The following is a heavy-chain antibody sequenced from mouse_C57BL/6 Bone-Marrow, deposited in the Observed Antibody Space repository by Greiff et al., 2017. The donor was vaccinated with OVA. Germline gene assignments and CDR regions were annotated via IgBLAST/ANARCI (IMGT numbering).Heavy chain of an antibody. CDR2: ISDGGSYT. V-gene: IGHV5-4*01. CDR1: GFTFSSYA. Sequence: DVQLVESGGGLVKPGGSLKLSCAASGFTFSSYAMSWVRQTPEKRLEWVATISDGGSYTYYPDNVKGRFTISRDNAKNNLYLQMSHLKSEDTAMYYCARGNSWFAYGGQGTLVTVSA. CDR3: ARGNSWFAY. J-gene: IGHJ3*01.